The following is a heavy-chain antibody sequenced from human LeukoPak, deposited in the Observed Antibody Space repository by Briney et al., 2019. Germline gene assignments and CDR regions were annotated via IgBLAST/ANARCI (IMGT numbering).Heavy chain of an antibody. CDR3: ARDSSGYRRFDF. CDR1: GFTFSRFS. V-gene: IGHV3-48*01. D-gene: IGHD3-22*01. CDR2: ISSSGGTI. Sequence: GGSLRLSCAASGFTFSRFSMNWVRQAPGRGLEWVSFISSSGGTIYYADSVKGRFTISRDNVNNSLHLLMNSLRADDTAVYHCARDSSGYRRFDFWGQGTLVTVSS. J-gene: IGHJ4*02.